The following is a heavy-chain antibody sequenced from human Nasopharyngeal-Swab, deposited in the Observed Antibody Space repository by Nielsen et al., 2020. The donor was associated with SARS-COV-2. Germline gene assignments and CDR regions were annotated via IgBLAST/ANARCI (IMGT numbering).Heavy chain of an antibody. Sequence: SGPTLVKPTETLTLTCTVSGFSLNNARMGVSWIRQPPGKALEWLALIFSNDEKSYSTSLKSRLTISKDTSKSQVVLTMTNMDPVDTATYYCARSPGDFWGGYYPPHHVWNACDIWGQGTMVTVSS. V-gene: IGHV2-26*01. J-gene: IGHJ3*02. CDR3: ARSPGDFWGGYYPPHHVWNACDI. CDR2: IFSNDEK. D-gene: IGHD3-3*01. CDR1: GFSLNNARMG.